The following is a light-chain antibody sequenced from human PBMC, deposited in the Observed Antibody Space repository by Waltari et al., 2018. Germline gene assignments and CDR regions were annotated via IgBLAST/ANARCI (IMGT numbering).Light chain of an antibody. CDR1: SNDVGKYNL. CDR2: EVT. Sequence: QSALTQPASVSGSPGQSITISCIGTSNDVGKYNLVSLYQQHPGKVPKLIIYEVTKRPSGISNRFSGSKSGSTASLTISGLQAEDEADYYCCSYGGSFDPYLVFGGGTKLTVL. J-gene: IGLJ2*01. CDR3: CSYGGSFDPYLV. V-gene: IGLV2-23*02.